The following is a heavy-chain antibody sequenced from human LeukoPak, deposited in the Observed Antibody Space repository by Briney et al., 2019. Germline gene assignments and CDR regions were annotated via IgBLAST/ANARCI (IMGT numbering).Heavy chain of an antibody. Sequence: PGGSLRLSCAVSGCTFSSYAMQWVRQAPGKGLEWVEVISYDGSNKYYADSVKGRFTISRDNSKNTLYLQMNSLRAEDTAVYYCARKSRVVAYGMDVWGQGTTVTVSS. CDR1: GCTFSSYA. J-gene: IGHJ6*02. CDR2: ISYDGSNK. CDR3: ARKSRVVAYGMDV. V-gene: IGHV3-30-3*01. D-gene: IGHD2-21*01.